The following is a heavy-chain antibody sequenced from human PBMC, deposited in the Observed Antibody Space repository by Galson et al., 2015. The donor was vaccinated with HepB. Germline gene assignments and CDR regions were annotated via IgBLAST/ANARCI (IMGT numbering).Heavy chain of an antibody. V-gene: IGHV3-30*18. CDR2: LSHDGSNK. Sequence: SLRLSCAASGFSFSRYGMHWVRQAPGNGLEWVAVLSHDGSNKYYAGSVKGRFTISRDNSKNTLYLQMNSLRAEDTAIYYCAKDRGRYSGSYDYYGMDVWGQGTTVTVSS. D-gene: IGHD1-26*01. CDR1: GFSFSRYG. CDR3: AKDRGRYSGSYDYYGMDV. J-gene: IGHJ6*02.